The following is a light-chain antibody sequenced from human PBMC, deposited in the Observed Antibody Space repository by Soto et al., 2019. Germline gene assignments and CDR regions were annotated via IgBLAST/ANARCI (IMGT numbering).Light chain of an antibody. CDR3: QSYDDSLSVHYV. CDR1: SSNIGSTYD. CDR2: GNT. Sequence: QPVLTQPPSVSGAPGQRVTISCTGSSSNIGSTYDVQWYQQLPGTAPKLLIHGNTNRPSGVPGRFSGSKSGTSASLAIPGLQADDEDDYYCQSYDDSLSVHYVFGTGTKLTVL. J-gene: IGLJ1*01. V-gene: IGLV1-40*01.